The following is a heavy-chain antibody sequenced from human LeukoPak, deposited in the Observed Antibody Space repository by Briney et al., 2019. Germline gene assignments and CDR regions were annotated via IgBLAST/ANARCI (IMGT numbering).Heavy chain of an antibody. D-gene: IGHD3-9*01. CDR3: ARGGTYYDILTGAFDI. CDR2: IIPIFGTA. V-gene: IGHV1-69*01. CDR1: GGTFSSYA. Sequence: ASVKVSCKASGGTFSSYAISWVRQAPGQGLEWMGGIIPIFGTANYAQKFQGRVTITADESTSTAYMELSSLRSEDTAVYYCARGGTYYDILTGAFDIWGQGTMVTVSS. J-gene: IGHJ3*02.